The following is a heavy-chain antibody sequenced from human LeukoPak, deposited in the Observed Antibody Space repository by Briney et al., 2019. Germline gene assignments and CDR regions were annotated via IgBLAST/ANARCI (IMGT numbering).Heavy chain of an antibody. D-gene: IGHD6-13*01. CDR1: GYTFTGYS. CDR3: ARGPYSSSW. CDR2: INTNTGNP. J-gene: IGHJ4*02. Sequence: ASVKVSCKASGYTFTGYSINGVRQAPGQGLEFMGWINTNTGNPTYAQGFTGRFVFSLDTSVTTAYLQISSLKAEDTAVYYCARGPYSSSWWGQGTLVTVSS. V-gene: IGHV7-4-1*02.